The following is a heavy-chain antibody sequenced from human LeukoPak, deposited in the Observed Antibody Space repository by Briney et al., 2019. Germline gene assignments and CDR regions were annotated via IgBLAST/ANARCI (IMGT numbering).Heavy chain of an antibody. CDR1: GFIFSDDY. V-gene: IGHV3-11*04. J-gene: IGHJ4*02. CDR2: ISGSDNTR. D-gene: IGHD6-19*01. Sequence: GGSLRLSCAASGFIFSDDYMSWIRQAPGKGLEWVSYISGSDNTRYYADSVKGRFTISRGNAKNSLSLQMNSLRAEDTAIYYCARVSVAGINWGQGTLVTVSS. CDR3: ARVSVAGIN.